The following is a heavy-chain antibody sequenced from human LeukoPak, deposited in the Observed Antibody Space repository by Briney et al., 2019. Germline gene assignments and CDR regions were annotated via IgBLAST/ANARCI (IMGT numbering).Heavy chain of an antibody. D-gene: IGHD6-6*01. Sequence: SGGSLRLSCAASGFTVSNAWMSWVRQAPGKGLEWVAVISYDGSNKYYADSVKGRFTISRDNSKNTLYLQMNSLRAEDTAVYYCARDGLSGTQLVDYYYMDVWGKGTTVTVSS. CDR2: ISYDGSNK. CDR1: GFTVSNAW. V-gene: IGHV3-30*03. J-gene: IGHJ6*03. CDR3: ARDGLSGTQLVDYYYMDV.